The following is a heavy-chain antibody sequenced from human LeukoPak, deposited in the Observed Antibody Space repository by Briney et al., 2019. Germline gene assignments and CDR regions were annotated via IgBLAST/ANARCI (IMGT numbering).Heavy chain of an antibody. CDR2: ISSSSSYI. D-gene: IGHD6-19*01. CDR1: GFTFSSYS. V-gene: IGHV3-21*01. CDR3: ASAPVAGMEAG. Sequence: PGRSLRLSCAASGFTFSSYSMNWVRQAPGKGLEWVSSISSSSSYIYYADSVKGRFTISRDNAKNSLYLQMNSLRAEDTAVYYCASAPVAGMEAGWGQGTLVTVSS. J-gene: IGHJ4*02.